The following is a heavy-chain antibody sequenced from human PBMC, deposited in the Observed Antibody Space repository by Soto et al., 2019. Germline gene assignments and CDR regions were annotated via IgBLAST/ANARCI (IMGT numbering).Heavy chain of an antibody. J-gene: IGHJ6*02. CDR2: ISSSSSTI. D-gene: IGHD6-19*01. CDR1: GFTFSSYS. CDR3: ARVDEQWLANYYYGMDV. V-gene: IGHV3-48*02. Sequence: EVQLVESGGGLVQPGGSLRLSCAASGFTFSSYSMNWVRQAPGTGLEWVSYISSSSSTIYYADSVKGRFTISRDNAKNSLYLQMNSLRDEDTAVYYCARVDEQWLANYYYGMDVWGQGTTVTVSS.